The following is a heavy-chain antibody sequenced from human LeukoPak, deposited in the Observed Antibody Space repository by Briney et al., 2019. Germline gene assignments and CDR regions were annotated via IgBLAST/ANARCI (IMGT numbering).Heavy chain of an antibody. CDR1: GGSISSGGYY. V-gene: IGHV4-31*03. D-gene: IGHD6-13*01. J-gene: IGHJ4*02. Sequence: SETLSLTCSVSGGSISSGGYYWSWIRQHPGKGLEWIGYIYYSGSTYYNPSLKSRVSISVDTSKNQFSLKLTSVTAADTAVYYCARARGSSSWGEIDYWGQGTLVTVSS. CDR2: IYYSGST. CDR3: ARARGSSSWGEIDY.